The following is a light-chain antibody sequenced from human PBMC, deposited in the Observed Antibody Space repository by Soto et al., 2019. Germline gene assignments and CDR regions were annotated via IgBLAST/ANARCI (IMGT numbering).Light chain of an antibody. CDR3: QRYDTYSWT. CDR1: QSISSW. V-gene: IGKV1-5*03. Sequence: DIQMNQSPSTLSASVGDRVTITCRASQSISSWLAWYQQKPGKAPKLLIYAASGLASGVPSRFSGSVSGTEFTLTISSLQPDDFATYYCQRYDTYSWTFGQGTQVEIK. CDR2: AAS. J-gene: IGKJ1*01.